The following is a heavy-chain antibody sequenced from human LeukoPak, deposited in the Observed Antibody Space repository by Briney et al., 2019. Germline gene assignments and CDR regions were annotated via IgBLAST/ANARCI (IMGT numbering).Heavy chain of an antibody. CDR2: ISSSSSYI. J-gene: IGHJ3*02. Sequence: GGSLRLSCAASGFTFSSCSMNWVRQAPGKGLEWVSSISSSSSYIYYADSVKGRFTISRDNAKNSLYLQMNSLRAEDTAVYYCARDSGTTGGAFDIWGQGTMVTVSS. D-gene: IGHD1-26*01. CDR1: GFTFSSCS. V-gene: IGHV3-21*01. CDR3: ARDSGTTGGAFDI.